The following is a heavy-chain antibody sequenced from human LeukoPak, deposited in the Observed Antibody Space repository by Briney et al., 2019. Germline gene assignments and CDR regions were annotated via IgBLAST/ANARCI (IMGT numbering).Heavy chain of an antibody. V-gene: IGHV3-23*01. Sequence: GGSLRLSCAASGFTFSSYAMSWVRQAPGKGLEWVSAISGSGGSTYYADSVKGRFTISRDNSKNTLYLQMNSLRAEDTAVYYCARGGGSRMGVFDYWGQGTLVTVSS. CDR3: ARGGGSRMGVFDY. CDR1: GFTFSSYA. J-gene: IGHJ4*02. CDR2: ISGSGGST. D-gene: IGHD2-15*01.